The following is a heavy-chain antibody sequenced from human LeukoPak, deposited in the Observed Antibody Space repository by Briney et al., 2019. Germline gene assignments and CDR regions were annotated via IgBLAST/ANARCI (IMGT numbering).Heavy chain of an antibody. J-gene: IGHJ4*02. CDR1: GYTFTSYG. V-gene: IGHV1-18*01. D-gene: IGHD1-1*01. CDR2: ISAYNGNT. Sequence: ASVKVSCKASGYTFTSYGISWVRQAPGQGLEWMGWISAYNGNTNYAQNLQGRVTMTTDTSTSTSYMELRSLRSDDTAIYYCAKGRSEYISLPADYWGQGTLVTVSS. CDR3: AKGRSEYISLPADY.